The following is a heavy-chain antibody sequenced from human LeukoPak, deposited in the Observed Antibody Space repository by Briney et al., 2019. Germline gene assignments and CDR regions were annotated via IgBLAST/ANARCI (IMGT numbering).Heavy chain of an antibody. CDR1: GYTFTGYY. Sequence: GASVKVSCKASGYTFTGYYMHWVRQAPGQGLEWMGWINPNSGGTNYAQKFQGRVTMTRDTSISTAYMELSRLRSDDTAVYYCARDKGFGPKGNWFDPWGQGTLVTVSS. V-gene: IGHV1-2*02. J-gene: IGHJ5*02. D-gene: IGHD3-10*01. CDR2: INPNSGGT. CDR3: ARDKGFGPKGNWFDP.